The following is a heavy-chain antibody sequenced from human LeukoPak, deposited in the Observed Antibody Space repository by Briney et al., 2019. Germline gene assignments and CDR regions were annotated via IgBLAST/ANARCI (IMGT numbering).Heavy chain of an antibody. CDR2: MNPNSGNT. CDR1: AYTFTSYD. J-gene: IGHJ4*02. D-gene: IGHD1-1*01. Sequence: ASVKVSCKASAYTFTSYDINWVRQATGQGLEGMGWMNPNSGNTGYAQKFQGRVTMTRNTSISTAYMELSSLRSEDTAVYYCARGRKTTHEYYFDYWGQGTLVTVSS. CDR3: ARGRKTTHEYYFDY. V-gene: IGHV1-8*01.